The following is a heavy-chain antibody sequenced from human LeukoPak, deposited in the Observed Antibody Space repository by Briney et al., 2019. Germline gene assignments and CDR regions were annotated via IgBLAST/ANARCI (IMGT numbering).Heavy chain of an antibody. Sequence: ASVKVSCKASGYTFTSYGISWVRQAPGQGLEWMGWISAYNGNTNYAQKLQGRVTMTTDTSTSTAYMELRSLRSDDTAVYSCARATYYYDSSGYQTPRYFDYWGQGTLVTVSS. V-gene: IGHV1-18*01. D-gene: IGHD3-22*01. CDR1: GYTFTSYG. J-gene: IGHJ4*02. CDR3: ARATYYYDSSGYQTPRYFDY. CDR2: ISAYNGNT.